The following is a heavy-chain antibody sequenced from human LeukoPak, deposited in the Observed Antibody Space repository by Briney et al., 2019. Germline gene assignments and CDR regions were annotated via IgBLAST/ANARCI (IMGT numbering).Heavy chain of an antibody. J-gene: IGHJ3*02. Sequence: TGGSLRLSCAASGFPFSSYSMNWVRQAPGKGLEWVSYISSSDSTIYYADSVKGRFTISRDNAKNSLFLQMNSLRAEDTAVYYCARDKRSHGAFDIWGQGTMVTVSS. V-gene: IGHV3-48*01. D-gene: IGHD5-24*01. CDR1: GFPFSSYS. CDR3: ARDKRSHGAFDI. CDR2: ISSSDSTI.